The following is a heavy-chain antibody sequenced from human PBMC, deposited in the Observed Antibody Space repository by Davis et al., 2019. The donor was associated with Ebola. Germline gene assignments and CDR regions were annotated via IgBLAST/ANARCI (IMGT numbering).Heavy chain of an antibody. V-gene: IGHV1-18*01. CDR3: ARAVTMVLPSGWFDP. Sequence: AASVKVSCKASGYTFTRYGISWVRRAPGQGLEWMGWISAYNGNTNYAQNLQGRVTMTTDTSTSTAYMEVRSLRYDDTAVYYCARAVTMVLPSGWFDPRGQGTPVTVSS. CDR2: ISAYNGNT. J-gene: IGHJ5*02. CDR1: GYTFTRYG. D-gene: IGHD3-10*01.